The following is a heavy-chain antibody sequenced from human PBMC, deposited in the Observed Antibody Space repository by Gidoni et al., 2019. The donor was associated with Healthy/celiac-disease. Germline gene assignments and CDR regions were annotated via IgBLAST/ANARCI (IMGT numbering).Heavy chain of an antibody. CDR1: GFTFSRYS. J-gene: IGHJ4*02. CDR3: ASLIVVVPAATHFDY. D-gene: IGHD2-2*01. CDR2: ISSSRSYI. Sequence: EVQLVESGGGLVKPGGSLRLSCAASGFTFSRYSMDWVRPAPGKGLEWVSSISSSRSYIYYADSVKGRFTISRDNAKNSLYLQMNSLRAEDTAVYYCASLIVVVPAATHFDYWGQGTLVTVSS. V-gene: IGHV3-21*01.